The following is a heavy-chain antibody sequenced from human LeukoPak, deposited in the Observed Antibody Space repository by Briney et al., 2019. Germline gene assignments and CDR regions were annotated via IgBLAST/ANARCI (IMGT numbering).Heavy chain of an antibody. D-gene: IGHD3-16*01. V-gene: IGHV3-74*01. CDR3: ARDPFPHGALIYWFDP. CDR1: GFTFSSYW. J-gene: IGHJ5*02. CDR2: INSDGSST. Sequence: LTGGSLRLSCAASGFTFSSYWMHWVRQPPGKGLVWLSRINSDGSSTSYADSVKGRFTISIDNEKNTLYLQMNSLRAEDTAVYYCARDPFPHGALIYWFDPWGQGTLVTVAS.